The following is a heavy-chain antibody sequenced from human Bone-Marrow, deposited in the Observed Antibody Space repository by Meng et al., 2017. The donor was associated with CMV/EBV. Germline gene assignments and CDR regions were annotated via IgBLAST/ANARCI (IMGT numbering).Heavy chain of an antibody. D-gene: IGHD3-16*01. CDR1: GFSLSTSGVG. CDR2: IYWNDDK. V-gene: IGHV2-5*01. J-gene: IGHJ4*02. Sequence: QITLKESGPTLVKPTQTLTLTCTFSGFSLSTSGVGVGWIHQPPGKALEWLALIYWNDDKRYSPSLRSRLTITKDTSKNQVVLTMTNMDPVDTATYYCAHRGGEIYFDFWGQGTLVTVSS. CDR3: AHRGGEIYFDF.